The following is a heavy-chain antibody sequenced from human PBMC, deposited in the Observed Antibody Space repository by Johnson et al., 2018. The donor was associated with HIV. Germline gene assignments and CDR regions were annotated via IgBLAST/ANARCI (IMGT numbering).Heavy chain of an antibody. CDR2: IFSVGDV. D-gene: IGHD3-9*01. Sequence: MLLVESGGGLVQPWGSLRLSCAASGITVGTNYMSWVRQAPGKGLEWVSVIFSVGDVYYADSVKGRFTISRDNSKNMVYLQMNSLRPEDTAVYYCARDGRDLVTRGSFDVWGQGTVVTVSS. V-gene: IGHV3-66*02. CDR3: ARDGRDLVTRGSFDV. CDR1: GITVGTNY. J-gene: IGHJ3*01.